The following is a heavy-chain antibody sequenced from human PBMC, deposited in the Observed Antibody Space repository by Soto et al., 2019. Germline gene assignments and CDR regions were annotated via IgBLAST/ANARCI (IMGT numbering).Heavy chain of an antibody. J-gene: IGHJ5*02. D-gene: IGHD4-17*01. CDR2: ISAYNGNT. V-gene: IGHV1-18*01. Sequence: QVQLVQSGAEVKKPGASVKVSCKASGYTFTSYGISWVRQAPGQGLEWMGWISAYNGNTNYAQKLKGRVTMTTDTSTSTAYMELRSLRSDDTAVYYCARGQNVDYSPGNNWFDAWGQGTLVTVSS. CDR1: GYTFTSYG. CDR3: ARGQNVDYSPGNNWFDA.